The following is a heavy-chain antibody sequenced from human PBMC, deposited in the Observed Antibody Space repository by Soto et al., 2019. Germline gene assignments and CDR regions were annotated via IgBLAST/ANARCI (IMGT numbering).Heavy chain of an antibody. D-gene: IGHD3-16*01. V-gene: IGHV5-51*01. J-gene: IGHJ3*02. Sequence: GESLKISCKGSGYSFTSYWIGWVSQMPGKGLEWMGIIYPGDSDTRYSPSFQGQVTISADKSISTAYLQWSSLKASDTAMYYCARPSLEGDDAFDIWGQGTMVTVSS. CDR3: ARPSLEGDDAFDI. CDR1: GYSFTSYW. CDR2: IYPGDSDT.